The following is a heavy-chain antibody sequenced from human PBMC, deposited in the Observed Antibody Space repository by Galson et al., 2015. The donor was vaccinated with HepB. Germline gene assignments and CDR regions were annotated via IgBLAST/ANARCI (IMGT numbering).Heavy chain of an antibody. Sequence: SLRLSCAASGFTFSSYSMNWVRQAPGKGLEWVSYISSSSSTIYYADSVKGRFTISRDNAKNSLYLQMNSLRDEDTAVYYCARGSPVLEWLFDYMDVWGKGTTVTVSS. CDR3: ARGSPVLEWLFDYMDV. D-gene: IGHD3-3*01. CDR1: GFTFSSYS. J-gene: IGHJ6*03. CDR2: ISSSSSTI. V-gene: IGHV3-48*02.